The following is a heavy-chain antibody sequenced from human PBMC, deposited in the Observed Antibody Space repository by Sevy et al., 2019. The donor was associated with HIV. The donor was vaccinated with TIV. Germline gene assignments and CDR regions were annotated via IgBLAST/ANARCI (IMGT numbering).Heavy chain of an antibody. D-gene: IGHD2-15*01. CDR2: ISWNSGAI. CDR1: GFTFSYYS. Sequence: GGSLRLSCATSGFTFSYYSMHWVRQAPGKGLEWVSGISWNSGAIGYAHSVKGRFTISRDNAKNSLHLQMNSLRVEDTAIYYCGRAQGYCVINSCFGGSINAFDIWGQGTMVTVSS. V-gene: IGHV3-9*01. J-gene: IGHJ3*02. CDR3: GRAQGYCVINSCFGGSINAFDI.